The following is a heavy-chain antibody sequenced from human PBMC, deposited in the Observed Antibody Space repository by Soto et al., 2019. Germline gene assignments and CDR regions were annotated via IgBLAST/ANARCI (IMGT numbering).Heavy chain of an antibody. V-gene: IGHV3-23*01. CDR3: AKRATTVPTPGNYFDC. CDR2: LTPAGTT. Sequence: PGGSLRLSCADSGFSFSDYSMTWVRQAPGRGLEWVSTLTPAGTTFYADSVKGRFTISRDNYRNTLSLQMYNLRAEDTARYYCAKRATTVPTPGNYFDCWGQGTLVTVSS. J-gene: IGHJ4*02. D-gene: IGHD2-15*01. CDR1: GFSFSDYS.